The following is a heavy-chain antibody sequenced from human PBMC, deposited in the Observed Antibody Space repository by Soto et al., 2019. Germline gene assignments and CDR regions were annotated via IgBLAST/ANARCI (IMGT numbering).Heavy chain of an antibody. J-gene: IGHJ6*02. Sequence: ALVKVSCKASGYTFTSYDINWVRQATGQGLEWMGWMNPNSGNTGYAQKFEGRVTMTRNTSISTAYTELSSLRSEDTDVYYCATSYYYYYGMDVWGQGTTVTVSS. CDR3: ATSYYYYYGMDV. CDR2: MNPNSGNT. V-gene: IGHV1-8*01. CDR1: GYTFTSYD.